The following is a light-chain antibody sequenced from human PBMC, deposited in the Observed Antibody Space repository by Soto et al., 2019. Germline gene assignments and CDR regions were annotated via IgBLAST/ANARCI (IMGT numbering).Light chain of an antibody. CDR3: QQYGSSPIT. V-gene: IGKV3-20*01. CDR1: QRVSSNY. CDR2: VAS. Sequence: EIVLTQSPGTLSLSPGERATLSCRASQRVSSNYLAWYQQKPGQAPRVLIYVASSRATGIPDRFSGSGSGTDFTLTSSRLEPEDFAVYYCQQYGSSPITFGQGTRLEIK. J-gene: IGKJ5*01.